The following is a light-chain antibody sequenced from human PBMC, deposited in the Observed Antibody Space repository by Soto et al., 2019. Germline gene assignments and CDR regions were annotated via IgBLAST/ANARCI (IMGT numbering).Light chain of an antibody. CDR2: GAF. CDR3: QHYNELPRT. V-gene: IGKV3-15*01. J-gene: IGKJ1*01. CDR1: QSVSTN. Sequence: EIVMTQSPATLSVSPGERATLSCRASQSVSTNLAWYQQKPGQGPRLLIFGAFTRAIGIPARFSGSGSGTDFTLTISSLQSEDFAVYYCQHYNELPRTFGQGTKVDIK.